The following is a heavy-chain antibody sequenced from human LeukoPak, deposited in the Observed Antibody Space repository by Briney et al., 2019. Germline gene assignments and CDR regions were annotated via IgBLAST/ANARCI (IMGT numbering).Heavy chain of an antibody. Sequence: PGGSLRLSCAASGFTFSNYGLSWVRQAPGKGLEWVPGVTGSGGSTYYADSVKGRFTISRDNSKSTLYLQMNSLRAEDTAIYYCARDERLLSFLKWGQGTLVTVSS. J-gene: IGHJ4*02. CDR1: GFTFSNYG. V-gene: IGHV3-23*01. CDR3: ARDERLLSFLK. D-gene: IGHD3-3*01. CDR2: VTGSGGST.